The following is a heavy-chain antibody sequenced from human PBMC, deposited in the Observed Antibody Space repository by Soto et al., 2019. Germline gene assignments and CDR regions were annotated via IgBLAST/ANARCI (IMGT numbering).Heavy chain of an antibody. J-gene: IGHJ5*02. V-gene: IGHV3-30*18. CDR3: AKDLYSXXXXXRWFDP. Sequence: GGSLRLSCAASGFTFSSYGIHWVRQAPGKGLEWVAVMSYDGSNKYYADSVKGRFTISRDNSKSTLYLQMNSLRAEDTAVYYCAKDLYSXXXXXRWFDPWGXGTLVTVSS. D-gene: IGHD2-15*01. CDR2: MSYDGSNK. CDR1: GFTFSSYG.